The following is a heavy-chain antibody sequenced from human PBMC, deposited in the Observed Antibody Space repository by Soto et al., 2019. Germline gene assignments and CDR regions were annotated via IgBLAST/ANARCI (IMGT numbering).Heavy chain of an antibody. V-gene: IGHV4-39*01. CDR1: GGSISSSSYY. Sequence: QLQLQEPGPGLVKPSETLSLTCTFSGGSISSSSYYWGWIRQPPGKGLEWIGSIYYSGSTYYNPSLKRRVTISVDTSKNQFSLKLSSVTAADTAVYYWASTYSSGAIDYWGQGTLVTVSS. CDR3: ASTYSSGAIDY. J-gene: IGHJ4*02. D-gene: IGHD6-19*01. CDR2: IYYSGST.